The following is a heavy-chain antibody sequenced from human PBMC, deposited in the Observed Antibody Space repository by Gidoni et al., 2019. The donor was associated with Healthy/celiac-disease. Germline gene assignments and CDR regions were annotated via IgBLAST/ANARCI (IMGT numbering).Heavy chain of an antibody. J-gene: IGHJ5*02. CDR3: ARSIAVAGINWFDP. Sequence: QLQLQESGPGLVKPSETLSLTCTVSGGSISRSSYYWGWIRQPPGKGLEWIGSIYYSGSTYYNPSLKSRVTISVDTSKNQFSLKLSSVTAADTAVYYCARSIAVAGINWFDPWGQGTLVTVSS. CDR2: IYYSGST. D-gene: IGHD6-19*01. CDR1: GGSISRSSYY. V-gene: IGHV4-39*01.